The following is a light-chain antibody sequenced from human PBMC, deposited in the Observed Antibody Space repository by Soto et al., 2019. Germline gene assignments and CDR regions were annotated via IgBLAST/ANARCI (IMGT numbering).Light chain of an antibody. CDR2: AAS. CDR1: QSISTF. Sequence: DIQMTQSPSSLSASVGDRVTITCRASQSISTFPNWYQQKSGKAPKLLIYAASSLVDGVPSRFSGSGSGTDFTLTIISLQPEDFSTYYCQQSYSPPYTFGRGTKLEIK. CDR3: QQSYSPPYT. J-gene: IGKJ2*01. V-gene: IGKV1-39*01.